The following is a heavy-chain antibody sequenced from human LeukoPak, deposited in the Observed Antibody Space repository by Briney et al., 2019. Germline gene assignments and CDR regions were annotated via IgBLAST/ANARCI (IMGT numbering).Heavy chain of an antibody. V-gene: IGHV3-30*18. CDR3: TKAAVYSINWTPFDD. J-gene: IGHJ4*02. Sequence: GTSLRLSCAASGFTFSIYGMHWVRQAPGKGLEWVALFSADEINIYYADSVKGRFTISRDNSKNMLYLQMDSLRSEDTAVYYCTKAAVYSINWTPFDDWGQGTLVTVSS. D-gene: IGHD6-13*01. CDR1: GFTFSIYG. CDR2: FSADEINI.